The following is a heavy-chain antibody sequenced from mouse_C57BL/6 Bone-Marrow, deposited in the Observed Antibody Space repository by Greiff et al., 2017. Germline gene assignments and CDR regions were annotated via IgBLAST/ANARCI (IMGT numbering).Heavy chain of an antibody. Sequence: VQLQQSGAELVRPGASVKLSCTASGFNIKDDYIHWVKQRPEQGLEWIGWIDPEIGDTEYASKFQGKATITSDTSSNTAYLQLSSLTTEDTAVFYCSSFAGDSFDFWGHGTPLTVAS. CDR3: SSFAGDSFDF. D-gene: IGHD6-1*01. CDR1: GFNIKDDY. J-gene: IGHJ2*01. V-gene: IGHV14-4*01. CDR2: IDPEIGDT.